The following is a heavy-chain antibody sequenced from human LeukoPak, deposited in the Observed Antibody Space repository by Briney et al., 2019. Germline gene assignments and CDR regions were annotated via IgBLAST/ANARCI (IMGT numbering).Heavy chain of an antibody. J-gene: IGHJ3*02. D-gene: IGHD3-3*01. CDR2: IYYSGST. V-gene: IGHV4-59*01. CDR3: AIVHRYDFWSAKHLDI. Sequence: SETLSLTCTVSGGSISSYYWSWIRQPPGKGLEWIGYIYYSGSTNYNPSLKSRVTISVDTSKNQFSLKLSSVTAAVTAVYYCAIVHRYDFWSAKHLDIWGQGTMVTVSS. CDR1: GGSISSYY.